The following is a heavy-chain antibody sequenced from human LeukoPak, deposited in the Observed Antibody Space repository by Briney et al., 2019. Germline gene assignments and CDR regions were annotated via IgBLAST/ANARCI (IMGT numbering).Heavy chain of an antibody. CDR3: AGRRSCTSCYVTFDY. CDR2: INHSGGT. J-gene: IGHJ4*02. D-gene: IGHD2-2*01. Sequence: SETLSRTCAVYGGSFSGYYWSWIRQPPGKGLEWIREINHSGGTNYNPSLKSRVTISVDTSKNQFSLKLSSVTAADTAVYYCAGRRSCTSCYVTFDYWGQGTLVTVSS. V-gene: IGHV4-34*01. CDR1: GGSFSGYY.